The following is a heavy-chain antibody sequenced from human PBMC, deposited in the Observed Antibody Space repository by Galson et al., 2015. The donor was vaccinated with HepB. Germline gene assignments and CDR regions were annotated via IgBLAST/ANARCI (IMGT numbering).Heavy chain of an antibody. CDR2: IWYDGSNK. D-gene: IGHD3-3*01. J-gene: IGHJ6*02. CDR3: ARDVDFWSGYMFRKFYYYYGMDV. V-gene: IGHV3-33*01. CDR1: GFTFSSYG. Sequence: SLRLSCAASGFTFSSYGMHWVRQAPGKGLEWVAVIWYDGSNKYYADSVKGRFTISRDNSKNTLYLQMNSLRAEDTAVYYCARDVDFWSGYMFRKFYYYYGMDVWGQGTTVTVSS.